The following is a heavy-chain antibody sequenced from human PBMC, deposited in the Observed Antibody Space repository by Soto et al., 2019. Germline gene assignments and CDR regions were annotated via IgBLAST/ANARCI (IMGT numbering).Heavy chain of an antibody. D-gene: IGHD2-2*01. CDR2: ISGSGGRT. J-gene: IGHJ6*02. V-gene: IGHV3-23*01. CDR1: GFTFSSYA. CDR3: AKGRPAAMPDYYYYGMDV. Sequence: PGGSLRLSCAASGFTFSSYAMSWVRQAPGKGLEWVSAISGSGGRTYYADSVKGRFTISRDNSKNTLYLQMNSLRAEDTAVYYCAKGRPAAMPDYYYYGMDVWGQGTTVTVSS.